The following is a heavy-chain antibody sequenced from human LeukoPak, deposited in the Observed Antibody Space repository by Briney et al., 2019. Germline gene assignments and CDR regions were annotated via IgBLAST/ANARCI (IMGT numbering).Heavy chain of an antibody. CDR3: ARGPTMVRGAKYYFDY. Sequence: SETLSLTCAVYGGSFSGYYWSWIRQPPGKGLEWIGEISHSGSTNYNPSLKSRVTISVDTSKNQFSLKLSSVTAADTAVYYCARGPTMVRGAKYYFDYWGQGTLVTVSS. V-gene: IGHV4-34*01. D-gene: IGHD3-10*01. CDR1: GGSFSGYY. CDR2: ISHSGST. J-gene: IGHJ4*02.